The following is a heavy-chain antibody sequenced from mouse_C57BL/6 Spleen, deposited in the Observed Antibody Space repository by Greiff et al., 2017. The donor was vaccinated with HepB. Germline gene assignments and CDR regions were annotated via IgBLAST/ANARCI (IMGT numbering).Heavy chain of an antibody. J-gene: IGHJ3*01. Sequence: EVKVEESGGGLVKPGGSLKLSCAASGFTFSSYAMSWVRQTPEKRLEWVATISDGGSYTYYPDNVKGRFTISRDNAKNNLYLQMSHLKSEDTAMYYCARDLHYYGSSPFAYWGQGTLVTVSA. CDR2: ISDGGSYT. CDR3: ARDLHYYGSSPFAY. D-gene: IGHD1-1*01. V-gene: IGHV5-4*01. CDR1: GFTFSSYA.